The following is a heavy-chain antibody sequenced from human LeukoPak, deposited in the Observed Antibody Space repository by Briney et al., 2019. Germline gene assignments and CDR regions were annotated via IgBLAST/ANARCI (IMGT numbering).Heavy chain of an antibody. D-gene: IGHD3-10*01. CDR3: AKDIGRGGPPYYGSGSRGFD. J-gene: IGHJ4*02. CDR2: ISWNSGSI. CDR1: GFTFDDYA. Sequence: PGRSLRLSCAASGFTFDDYAMHWVRQAPGKGLEWVSGISWNSGSIGYADSVKGRSTISKDNAKNSLYLQMNSLRAEDTALYYCAKDIGRGGPPYYGSGSRGFDWGQGTLVTVSS. V-gene: IGHV3-9*01.